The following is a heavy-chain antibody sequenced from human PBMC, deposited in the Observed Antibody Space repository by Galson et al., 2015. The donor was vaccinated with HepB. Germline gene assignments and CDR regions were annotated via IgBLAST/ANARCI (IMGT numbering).Heavy chain of an antibody. CDR2: ISSSSSYI. J-gene: IGHJ6*03. CDR1: GFTFSSYS. V-gene: IGHV3-21*01. D-gene: IGHD3-3*01. Sequence: SLRLSCAASGFTFSSYSMNWVRQAPGKGLEWVSSISSSSSYIYYADSVKGRFTISRDNAKNSLYLQMNSLRAEDTAVYYCARESYYDFWSGYSSPYYYYYYMDVWGKGTTVTVSS. CDR3: ARESYYDFWSGYSSPYYYYYYMDV.